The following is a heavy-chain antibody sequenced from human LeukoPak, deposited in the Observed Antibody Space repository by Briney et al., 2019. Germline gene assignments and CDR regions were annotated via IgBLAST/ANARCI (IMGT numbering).Heavy chain of an antibody. V-gene: IGHV4-38-2*02. CDR3: ARSAYTYWNWFDP. D-gene: IGHD2-8*02. CDR2: MYQSGNT. Sequence: SETLSLTCTVSGYSINSGYYWGWIRQPPGKGLEWIGSMYQSGNTHYNPSLKSRVTISVDTSKNQFSLKLSSVTAADTAVYYCARSAYTYWNWFDPWGQGTLVTVSS. J-gene: IGHJ5*02. CDR1: GYSINSGYY.